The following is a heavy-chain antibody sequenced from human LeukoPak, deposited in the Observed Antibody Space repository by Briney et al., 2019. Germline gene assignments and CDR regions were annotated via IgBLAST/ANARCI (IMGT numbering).Heavy chain of an antibody. Sequence: GASVKVSCKASGYTFTSYGISWVRQAPGQGLEWMGWISAYNGNTNYAQKLQGRVTMTTDTSTSTAYMELRSLRSDDTAVYYCTRSITIFGVVPAGYWGQGTLVTVSS. V-gene: IGHV1-18*01. CDR2: ISAYNGNT. D-gene: IGHD3-3*01. J-gene: IGHJ4*02. CDR1: GYTFTSYG. CDR3: TRSITIFGVVPAGY.